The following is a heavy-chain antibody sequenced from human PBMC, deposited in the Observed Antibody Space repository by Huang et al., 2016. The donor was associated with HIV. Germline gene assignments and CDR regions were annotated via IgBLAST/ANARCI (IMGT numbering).Heavy chain of an antibody. CDR2: LYHGGKA. Sequence: EVPLVESGGGLVQPGGSLILSCAVSGFPVNRNYMTWVRQAPGKGLEWVSLLYHGGKAHYADSVKGRFTISGDISQNTVFLQMSSLRVEDTAVYYCARGRYGTPNAWGQGTLVTVSS. CDR3: ARGRYGTPNA. D-gene: IGHD5-18*01. V-gene: IGHV3-53*01. CDR1: GFPVNRNY. J-gene: IGHJ5*02.